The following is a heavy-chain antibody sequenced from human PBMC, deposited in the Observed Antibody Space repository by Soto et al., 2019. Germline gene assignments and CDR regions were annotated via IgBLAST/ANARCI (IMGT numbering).Heavy chain of an antibody. CDR3: AREFGGSGSSYYFDY. CDR1: GGSISSGDYY. V-gene: IGHV4-30-4*01. CDR2: IYYSGST. J-gene: IGHJ4*02. Sequence: QVQLQESGPGLVKPSQTLSLTCTVSGGSISSGDYYWSWIRQPPGKGLEWIGYIYYSGSTYYNPSLKSRVTISVDTPKNQFSLKLSSVTAADTAVYYCAREFGGSGSSYYFDYWGQGTLVTVSS. D-gene: IGHD3-10*01.